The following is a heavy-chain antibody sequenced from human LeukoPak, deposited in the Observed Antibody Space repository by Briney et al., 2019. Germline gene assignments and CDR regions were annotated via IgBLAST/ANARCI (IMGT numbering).Heavy chain of an antibody. V-gene: IGHV1-18*01. CDR3: ARDVYCSSTRCYPDWFDP. J-gene: IGHJ5*02. CDR2: ISTYNGNT. D-gene: IGHD2-2*01. Sequence: ASVKVSCKASGYTFTSYGISWVRQAPGQGLEWMGWISTYNGNTNYAQKLQGRVTMTTDTSASTAYMELRSLRSDDTAVYYCARDVYCSSTRCYPDWFDPWGQGTLVTVSS. CDR1: GYTFTSYG.